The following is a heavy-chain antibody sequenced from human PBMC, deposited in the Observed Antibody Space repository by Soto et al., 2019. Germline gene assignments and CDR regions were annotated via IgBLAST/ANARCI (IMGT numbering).Heavy chain of an antibody. CDR3: ARLVRGAIPYYYGMDV. CDR1: GGSFSGYY. Sequence: SETLSLTCAVYGGSFSGYYWSWIRQPPGKGLEWIGEINHSGSTNYNPSLKSRVTISVDTSKNQFSLKLSSVTAADTAVYYCARLVRGAIPYYYGMDVWGQGTTVTVSS. V-gene: IGHV4-34*01. D-gene: IGHD3-10*01. J-gene: IGHJ6*02. CDR2: INHSGST.